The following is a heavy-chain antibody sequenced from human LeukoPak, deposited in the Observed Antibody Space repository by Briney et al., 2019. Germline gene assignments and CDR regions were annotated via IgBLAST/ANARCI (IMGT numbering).Heavy chain of an antibody. CDR3: ATTRIPAAQVDF. CDR2: IYYSGST. V-gene: IGHV4-59*01. Sequence: TXSLXCTVSGGSXSSXHWSWIRQPPGXGLEWIGYIYYSGSTIYNPSLKSRVTISVDTSKNQFSLKLTSVTAADTAVYYCATTRIPAAQVDFWGQGTLVTVSS. D-gene: IGHD6-13*01. J-gene: IGHJ4*02. CDR1: GGSXSSXH.